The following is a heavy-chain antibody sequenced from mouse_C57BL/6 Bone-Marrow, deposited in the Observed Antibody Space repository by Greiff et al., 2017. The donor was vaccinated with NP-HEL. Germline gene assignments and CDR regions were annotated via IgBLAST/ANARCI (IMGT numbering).Heavy chain of an antibody. V-gene: IGHV1-4*01. J-gene: IGHJ4*01. CDR2: INPSSGYT. CDR3: ARSGSNYVGAMDY. CDR1: GYTFTSYT. D-gene: IGHD2-5*01. Sequence: QVQLQQSGAELARPGASVKMSCKASGYTFTSYTMHWVKQRPGQGLEWIGYINPSSGYTKYNQKFKDKATLTADKSSSTAYMQLRSLTSEDSAVYYCARSGSNYVGAMDYWGQGTSVTVSS.